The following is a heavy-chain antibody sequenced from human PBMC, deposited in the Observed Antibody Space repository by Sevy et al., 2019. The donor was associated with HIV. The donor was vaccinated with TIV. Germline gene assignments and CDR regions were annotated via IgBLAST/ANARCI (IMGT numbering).Heavy chain of an antibody. V-gene: IGHV1-18*01. Sequence: ASVKVSCKASGYTFTSYGISWVRQAPGQGLEWMGWISAYYGNTNYAQKLQGRVTMTTDTSTSTAYMELRSLRSDDTAVYYCARDRECSGGSCYSIDAFDIWGQGTMVTVSS. CDR1: GYTFTSYG. CDR2: ISAYYGNT. D-gene: IGHD2-15*01. J-gene: IGHJ3*02. CDR3: ARDRECSGGSCYSIDAFDI.